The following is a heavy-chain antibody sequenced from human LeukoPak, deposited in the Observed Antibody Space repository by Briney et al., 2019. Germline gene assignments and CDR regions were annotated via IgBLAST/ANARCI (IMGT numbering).Heavy chain of an antibody. CDR2: IYHSGST. D-gene: IGHD5-18*01. CDR1: GGSISSSNW. CDR3: ASNGYSYGYALDY. Sequence: SGTLSLTCAVSGGSISSSNWWSWVRQPPGKGLEWIGEIYHSGSTNYNLSLKSRVTISVDKSKNQFSLKLSSVTAADTAVYYCASNGYSYGYALDYWGQGTLVTVSS. J-gene: IGHJ4*02. V-gene: IGHV4-4*02.